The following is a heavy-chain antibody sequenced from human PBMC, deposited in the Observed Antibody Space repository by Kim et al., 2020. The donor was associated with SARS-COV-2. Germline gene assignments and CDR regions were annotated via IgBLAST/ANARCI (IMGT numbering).Heavy chain of an antibody. CDR1: GFTFSSYA. Sequence: GGSLRLSCAASGFTFSSYAMNWVRQAPGKGLEWVSAISGSGGSTYYADSVKGRFTISRDNSKNTLYLQMNSLRAEDTAIYYCAKDSRLLKYGMDVWGQGTTVTVSS. J-gene: IGHJ6*02. CDR3: AKDSRLLKYGMDV. D-gene: IGHD4-17*01. V-gene: IGHV3-23*01. CDR2: ISGSGGST.